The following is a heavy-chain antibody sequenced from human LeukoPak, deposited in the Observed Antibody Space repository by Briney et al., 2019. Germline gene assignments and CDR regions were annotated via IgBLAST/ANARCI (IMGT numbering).Heavy chain of an antibody. CDR3: ARLGQGDSSGLFDY. CDR2: ISSSSSTI. D-gene: IGHD3-22*01. Sequence: GGSLRLSCAASGFTFSSYSMNWVRQAPGKGLEWVSYISSSSSTIYYADSVKGRFTISRDNAKNSLYLQMNSLRAEDTAVYYCARLGQGDSSGLFDYWGQGTLVTVSS. J-gene: IGHJ4*02. V-gene: IGHV3-48*04. CDR1: GFTFSSYS.